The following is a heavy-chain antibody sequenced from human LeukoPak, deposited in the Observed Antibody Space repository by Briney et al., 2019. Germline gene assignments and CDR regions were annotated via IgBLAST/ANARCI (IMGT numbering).Heavy chain of an antibody. CDR2: ISRTGYTI. D-gene: IGHD3-10*01. CDR3: ARVGYHGSGSFDY. J-gene: IGHJ4*02. Sequence: GGSLRLSCAASTFSFSNYEMNWVRQAPGQGLEWVSYISRTGYTIYYADSVKGRFTISRDSAKNSLYLQMSSLRAEDTAVYYCARVGYHGSGSFDYLGEGTLVAVSS. V-gene: IGHV3-48*03. CDR1: TFSFSNYE.